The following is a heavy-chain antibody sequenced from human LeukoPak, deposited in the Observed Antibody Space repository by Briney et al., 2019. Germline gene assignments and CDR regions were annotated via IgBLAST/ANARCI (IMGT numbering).Heavy chain of an antibody. CDR3: AREGYYYDSSGYPYNWFDP. CDR2: INHSGST. Sequence: PSETLSLTCAVYGGSFSGYYWSWIRQPPGKGLEWIGEINHSGSTNYNPSLKSRVTISVDTSKNQFSLKLSSVTAADTAVYYCAREGYYYDSSGYPYNWFDPWGQGTLVTVSS. V-gene: IGHV4-34*01. CDR1: GGSFSGYY. J-gene: IGHJ5*02. D-gene: IGHD3-22*01.